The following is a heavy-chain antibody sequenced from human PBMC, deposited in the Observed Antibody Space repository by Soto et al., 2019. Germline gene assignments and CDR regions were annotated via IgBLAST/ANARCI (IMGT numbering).Heavy chain of an antibody. V-gene: IGHV5-51*01. D-gene: IGHD1-1*01. CDR3: ARALRTTGTTYHVWVADYYGMDV. J-gene: IGHJ6*02. CDR2: IYPGDSDT. CDR1: GYSFTSYW. Sequence: GESLKISCKGSGYSFTSYWIGWVRQMPGKGLEWMGIIYPGDSDTRYSPSLQGQVTISADKSISTAYLQWSSLKASDTAMYYCARALRTTGTTYHVWVADYYGMDVWGQGTTVTVSS.